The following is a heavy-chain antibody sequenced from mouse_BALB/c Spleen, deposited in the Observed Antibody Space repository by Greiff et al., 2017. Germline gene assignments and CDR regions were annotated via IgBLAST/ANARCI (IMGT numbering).Heavy chain of an antibody. CDR2: ISSGGST. D-gene: IGHD2-10*01. J-gene: IGHJ4*01. Sequence: EVMLVESGGGLVKPGGSLKLSCAASGFTFSSYAMSWVRQTPEKRLEWVASISSGGSTYYPDSVKGRFTISRDNARNILYLQMTSLRSEDTAMYYCAREGAYYGNYEAMDYWGQGTSVTVAS. CDR3: AREGAYYGNYEAMDY. V-gene: IGHV5-6-5*01. CDR1: GFTFSSYA.